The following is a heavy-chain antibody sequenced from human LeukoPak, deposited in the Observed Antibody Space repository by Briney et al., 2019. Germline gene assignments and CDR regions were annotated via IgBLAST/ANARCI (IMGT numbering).Heavy chain of an antibody. Sequence: SETLSLTCTVSGGSFTDYYWGWIRQPPGKGLEWIGSIYYRGNTFYNPSLRNRVSISIDTSKGRFSLNLNSVTAADTAVYFCTRDCEHGTQDSWGQGTLVTVS. V-gene: IGHV4-39*07. J-gene: IGHJ4*02. D-gene: IGHD1-26*01. CDR1: GGSFTDYY. CDR3: TRDCEHGTQDS. CDR2: IYYRGNT.